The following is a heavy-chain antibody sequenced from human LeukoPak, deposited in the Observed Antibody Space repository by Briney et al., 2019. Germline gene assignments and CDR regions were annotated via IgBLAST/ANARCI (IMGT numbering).Heavy chain of an antibody. V-gene: IGHV4-4*07. D-gene: IGHD3-10*01. Sequence: SETLSLTCTFSGGSISSYYWSWIRRPAGKGLEWIGRIQTSGSTNYNPSLKSRVTMSVDTSKNQVSLKLSSVTAADTAVYYCARDLYYYGSGSYPQFDYWGQGTLVTVSS. CDR3: ARDLYYYGSGSYPQFDY. CDR1: GGSISSYY. CDR2: IQTSGST. J-gene: IGHJ4*02.